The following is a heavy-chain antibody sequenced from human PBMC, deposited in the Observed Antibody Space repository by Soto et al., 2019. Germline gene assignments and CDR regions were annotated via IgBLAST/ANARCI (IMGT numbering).Heavy chain of an antibody. CDR3: ARGTSSNYPPGY. V-gene: IGHV1-69*02. J-gene: IGHJ4*02. CDR1: GGTFSSYT. CDR2: TIPILGIA. Sequence: SVKVSCKASGGTFSSYTISWVRQAPGQGLEWMGRTIPILGIANYAQKFQGRVTITADKSTSTAYMELSSLRSEDTAVYYCARGTSSNYPPGYWGQGTLVTVSS. D-gene: IGHD4-4*01.